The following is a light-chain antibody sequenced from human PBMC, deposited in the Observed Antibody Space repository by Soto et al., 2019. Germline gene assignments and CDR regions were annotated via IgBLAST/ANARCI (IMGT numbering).Light chain of an antibody. Sequence: IQMTQTPTSLSASVGDRVTITCRASQSVSNYLNWYQQKVGKAPQLLIYFASTWQKGVPSRFSGSGSGTDFTLTISSLQPEDFATYFCQQSYTTPLTFGGGTKVDIK. J-gene: IGKJ4*01. CDR1: QSVSNY. CDR2: FAS. V-gene: IGKV1-39*01. CDR3: QQSYTTPLT.